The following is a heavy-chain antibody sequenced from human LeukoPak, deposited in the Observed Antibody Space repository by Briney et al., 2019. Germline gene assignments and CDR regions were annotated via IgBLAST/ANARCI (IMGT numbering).Heavy chain of an antibody. J-gene: IGHJ5*02. D-gene: IGHD1-26*01. CDR1: GGSISSSW. V-gene: IGHV4-4*02. CDR2: IFHSGST. CDR3: AREVGATLNWFDP. Sequence: SETLSLTCAVSGGSISSSWWSWVRQPPGKGLEWIGEIFHSGSTNYNPSLKSRVTMSVDTSKNQFSLKLSSVTAADTAVYYCAREVGATLNWFDPWGQGTLVTVSS.